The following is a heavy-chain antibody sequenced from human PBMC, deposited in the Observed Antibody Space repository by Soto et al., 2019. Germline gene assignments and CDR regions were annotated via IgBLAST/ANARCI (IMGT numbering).Heavy chain of an antibody. V-gene: IGHV3-74*01. J-gene: IGHJ4*02. CDR2: IKSDGSGT. D-gene: IGHD3-22*01. Sequence: EVQLVESGGGLVQPGGSLTLSCAASGFTFSSYWMHWVRQAPGKGLVWVARIKSDGSGTIYADSVKGRLTISRDNARNTLYRQMNSLSAEDTAVYFCARGDGDYYDGTGYLGRHWGQGTLVTVSS. CDR3: ARGDGDYYDGTGYLGRH. CDR1: GFTFSSYW.